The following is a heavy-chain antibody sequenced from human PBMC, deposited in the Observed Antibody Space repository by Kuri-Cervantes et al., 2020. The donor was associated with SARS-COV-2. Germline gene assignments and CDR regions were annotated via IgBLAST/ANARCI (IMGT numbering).Heavy chain of an antibody. Sequence: GGSLRLSCAASGFTFSSYAMSWVRQAPGKGLEWVSAISGSGDSTYYADSVKGRFTISRDNSKNTLYLQMNSLRAEDTAGYYCAKRMNDYGDMRDYWGQGALVTVSS. CDR2: ISGSGDST. CDR3: AKRMNDYGDMRDY. CDR1: GFTFSSYA. V-gene: IGHV3-23*01. D-gene: IGHD4-17*01. J-gene: IGHJ4*02.